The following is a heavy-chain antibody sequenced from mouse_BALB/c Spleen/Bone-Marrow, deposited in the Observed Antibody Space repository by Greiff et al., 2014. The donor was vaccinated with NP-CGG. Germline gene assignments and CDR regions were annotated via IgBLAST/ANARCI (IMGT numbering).Heavy chain of an antibody. CDR2: IDPADGDT. D-gene: IGHD1-1*01. V-gene: IGHV14-3*02. Sequence: VQVVESGAELAKPGASVKLSCTASGFNIKDTYMHWVKQRPEQGLEWIGRIDPADGDTKYDPKFQGKATITADTSSNTAYLQLSSLTSEDTAVYYCTKPSFYYGSSYWYFDVWGAGTTVTVSS. CDR3: TKPSFYYGSSYWYFDV. J-gene: IGHJ1*01. CDR1: GFNIKDTY.